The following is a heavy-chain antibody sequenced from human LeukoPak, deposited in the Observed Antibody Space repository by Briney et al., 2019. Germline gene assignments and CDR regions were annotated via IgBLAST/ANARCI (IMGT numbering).Heavy chain of an antibody. CDR2: INHSGST. CDR3: ARAEAFIVLRVYGSWFDP. V-gene: IGHV4-34*01. Sequence: SETLSLTCAVYGGSFSGYYWSWIRQPPGKGLEWIGEINHSGSTNYNPTLKSRVTISVDTTKNQFSLKLSSVTAADTAVYYCARAEAFIVLRVYGSWFDPWGQGTLVTVSS. J-gene: IGHJ5*02. CDR1: GGSFSGYY. D-gene: IGHD2-8*01.